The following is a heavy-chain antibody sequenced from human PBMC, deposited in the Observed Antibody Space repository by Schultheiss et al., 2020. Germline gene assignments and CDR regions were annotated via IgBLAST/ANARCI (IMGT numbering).Heavy chain of an antibody. D-gene: IGHD6-13*01. CDR1: GGSISSGGYY. V-gene: IGHV4-31*03. J-gene: IGHJ4*01. Sequence: SQTLSLTCTVSGGSISSGGYYWSWIRQHPGKGLEWIGYIYYSGSTYYNPSLKSRVTISVDTSKNQFSLKLSSVTAADTAVYYCARDRSGYSSSWYYFDYWGHGTLVTVSS. CDR2: IYYSGST. CDR3: ARDRSGYSSSWYYFDY.